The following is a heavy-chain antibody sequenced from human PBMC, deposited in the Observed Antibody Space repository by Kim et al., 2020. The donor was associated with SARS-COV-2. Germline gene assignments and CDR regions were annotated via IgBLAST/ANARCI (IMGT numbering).Heavy chain of an antibody. D-gene: IGHD3-16*01. CDR2: INTNTGNP. CDR1: GYTFTSYA. CDR3: ARDGEMATIFYEYGWFDP. J-gene: IGHJ5*02. V-gene: IGHV7-4-1*02. Sequence: ASVKVSCKASGYTFTSYAMNWVRQAPGQGLEWMGWINTNTGNPTYAQGFTGRFVFSLDTSVSTAYLQISSLKAEDTAVYYCARDGEMATIFYEYGWFDPWGQGTLVTVSS.